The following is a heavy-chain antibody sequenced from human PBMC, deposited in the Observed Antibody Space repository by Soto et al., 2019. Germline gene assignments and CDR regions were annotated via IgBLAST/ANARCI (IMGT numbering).Heavy chain of an antibody. J-gene: IGHJ4*02. V-gene: IGHV3-23*01. Sequence: EVQLLESGGGLGQPGGSLRLSCTASGFTFRKYAMSWVRHSPGKGLEWISGISDSDDDTYYADSVRGRFTISRDNSKKTLYLQMNCLRGDDTAVYYCAKDGGVSARYFDTWGQGTLVTVSS. CDR1: GFTFRKYA. CDR2: ISDSDDDT. D-gene: IGHD2-8*01. CDR3: AKDGGVSARYFDT.